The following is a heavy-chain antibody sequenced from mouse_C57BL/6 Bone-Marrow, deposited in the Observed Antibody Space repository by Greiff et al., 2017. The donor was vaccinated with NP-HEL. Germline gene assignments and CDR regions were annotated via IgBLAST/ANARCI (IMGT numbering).Heavy chain of an antibody. CDR2: IDPNSGGT. V-gene: IGHV1-72*01. CDR3: ARAGQLRRLLAY. Sequence: QFPLQQPVAALVTPFSSFPLSFPSSFSPFPLSFLPFFPPIPLLGLEWIGRIDPNSGGTKYNEKFKSKATLTVDKPSSTAYMQLSSLTSEDSAVYYCARAGQLRRLLAYWGQGTLVTVSA. D-gene: IGHD3-2*02. CDR1: FSPFPLSF. J-gene: IGHJ3*01.